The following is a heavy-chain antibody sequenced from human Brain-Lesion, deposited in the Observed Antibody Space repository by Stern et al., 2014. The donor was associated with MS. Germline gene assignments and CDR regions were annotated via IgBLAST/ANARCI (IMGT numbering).Heavy chain of an antibody. V-gene: IGHV3-30*18. CDR3: VKDRQYLTYFFDH. D-gene: IGHD2/OR15-2a*01. CDR2: VSYDGSNK. J-gene: IGHJ5*02. CDR1: GFTFGSCA. Sequence: VQLLESGGGVVQPGRPLRLSCVASGFTFGSCAMHWVRQAPGKGLEWVAGVSYDGSNKYYADSVKGRFTISRDNSQNTLYMQMSSLRPEDTAVYYCVKDRQYLTYFFDHWGQGSLVTVSS.